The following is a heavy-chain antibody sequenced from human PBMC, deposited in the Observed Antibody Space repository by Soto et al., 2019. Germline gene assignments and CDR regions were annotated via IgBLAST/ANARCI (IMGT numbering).Heavy chain of an antibody. V-gene: IGHV3-15*07. Sequence: GGSLRLSCAASGFTFSNAWMNWVRQAPGKGLEWVGRIKSKTDGGTTDYAAPVKGRFTISRDDSKNTLYLQMNSLKTEDTAVYYCTTDWRIADDWFDPWGQGTLVTVSS. CDR2: IKSKTDGGTT. CDR1: GFTFSNAW. J-gene: IGHJ5*02. D-gene: IGHD6-13*01. CDR3: TTDWRIADDWFDP.